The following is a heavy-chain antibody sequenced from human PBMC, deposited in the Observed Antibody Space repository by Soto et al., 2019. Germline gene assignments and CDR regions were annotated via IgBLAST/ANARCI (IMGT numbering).Heavy chain of an antibody. CDR3: AAGALQLVPPY. Sequence: QVQLVQSGAEVKKPGASVKVSCKASGYTFTSYAMHWVRQAPGQRLEWMGWINAGNGNTKYSQKFQGRVTITRDTSASTAYMELSSLRSEDTAVYSCAAGALQLVPPYWGQGTRVTVSS. J-gene: IGHJ4*02. CDR2: INAGNGNT. V-gene: IGHV1-3*01. CDR1: GYTFTSYA. D-gene: IGHD6-6*01.